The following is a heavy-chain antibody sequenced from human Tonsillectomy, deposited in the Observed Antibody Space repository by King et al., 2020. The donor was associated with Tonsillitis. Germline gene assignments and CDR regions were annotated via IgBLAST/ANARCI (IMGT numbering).Heavy chain of an antibody. J-gene: IGHJ4*02. CDR3: ATSYCGENCFYYFDN. CDR2: IILGAATS. D-gene: IGHD2-21*01. Sequence: QLVQSGAEVKKPGSSVKVSCKTSGGTFNNYVISWVRQAPGQGLEWMAPIILGAATSNYARKFQARVSLTADESTSTAYMELRSLRFEDTAMYYCATSYCGENCFYYFDNWGPGTLVTVSS. V-gene: IGHV1-69*11. CDR1: GGTFNNYV.